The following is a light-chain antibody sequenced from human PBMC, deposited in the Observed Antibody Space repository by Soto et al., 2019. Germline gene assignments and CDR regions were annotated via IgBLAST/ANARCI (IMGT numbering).Light chain of an antibody. CDR3: QSYDSALSGSVV. Sequence: QSALTQPRSASGSPGQSITISCTGTSSDVGGYNYVSWYQQHPAKAPKLIIFDVSKRPSGVPNRFSGSKSGNTASLTITGLQAEDEADYYCQSYDSALSGSVVFGGGTKLTVL. V-gene: IGLV2-11*01. CDR2: DVS. J-gene: IGLJ2*01. CDR1: SSDVGGYNY.